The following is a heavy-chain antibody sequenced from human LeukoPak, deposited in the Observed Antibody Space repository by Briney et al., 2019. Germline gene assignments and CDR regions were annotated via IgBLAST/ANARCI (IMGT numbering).Heavy chain of an antibody. CDR2: IYYTGST. V-gene: IGHV4-59*01. J-gene: IGHJ4*02. CDR1: GGSISSYY. D-gene: IGHD3-10*01. Sequence: PSETLSLTCTVSGGSISSYYWSWIRQPPGKGLEWIGYIYYTGSTNYNPSLKSRVTISVDTSKNQFSLKLSSVTAADTAVYYCARARWFGEPDYWGQGTLVTVSS. CDR3: ARARWFGEPDY.